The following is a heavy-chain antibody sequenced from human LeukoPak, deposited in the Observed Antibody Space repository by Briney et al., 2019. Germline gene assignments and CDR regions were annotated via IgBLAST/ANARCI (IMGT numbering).Heavy chain of an antibody. CDR3: ARVVTPRYCSTTSCYWKAWFDP. V-gene: IGHV1-69*01. Sequence: GSSVKVSCKASGGTFSRYAISWVRQAPGQGLEWMGGLIPMFGTANYAQKFQGRVTITADESTGTAYMELSSLRSEDTAMYYCARVVTPRYCSTTSCYWKAWFDPWGQGTLVTVSS. CDR1: GGTFSRYA. D-gene: IGHD2-2*01. CDR2: LIPMFGTA. J-gene: IGHJ5*02.